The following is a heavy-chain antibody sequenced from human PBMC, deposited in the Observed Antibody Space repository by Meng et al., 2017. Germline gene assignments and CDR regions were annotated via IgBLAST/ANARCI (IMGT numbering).Heavy chain of an antibody. CDR3: ARDFDY. CDR2: ITKDGSRK. Sequence: QGQVVGSGGDGCPPGRSRTLSCAASGCIFSNDEMHWVRQAPGKGLEWVACITKDGSRKYYLGSVRGRFTISRDNSKNTLYLEMNSLRSEDTALYYCARDFDYWGQGTLVTVSS. J-gene: IGHJ4*02. CDR1: GCIFSNDE. V-gene: IGHV3-30*16.